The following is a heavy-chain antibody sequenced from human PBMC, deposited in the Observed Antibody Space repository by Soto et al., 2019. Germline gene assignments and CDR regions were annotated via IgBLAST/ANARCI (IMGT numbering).Heavy chain of an antibody. CDR2: IDPSDSYI. D-gene: IGHD6-6*01. CDR3: ARHGQLALFDQ. Sequence: VQLVQSGAEVKKPGESLKISCQGSGYSFPSYWISWVRQMPGKGLQWMGRIDPSDSYINYRPSFKGHVNISIDKSINPAYLQWSSLKAADTAIYYCARHGQLALFDQWGQGTLVTVSS. CDR1: GYSFPSYW. J-gene: IGHJ5*02. V-gene: IGHV5-10-1*03.